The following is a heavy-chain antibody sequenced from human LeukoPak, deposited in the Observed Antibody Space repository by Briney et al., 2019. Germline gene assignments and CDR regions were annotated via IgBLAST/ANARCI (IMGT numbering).Heavy chain of an antibody. D-gene: IGHD3-3*01. CDR3: ARDFWSGYYGGPTELNWFDP. CDR2: IWYDGSNK. CDR1: GFTFSSYG. V-gene: IGHV3-33*01. J-gene: IGHJ5*02. Sequence: GRSLRLSCAASGFTFSSYGMPWVRQAPGKGLEWVAVIWYDGSNKYYADSVKGRFTISRDNSKNTLYLQMNSLRAEDTAVYYCARDFWSGYYGGPTELNWFDPWGQGTLVTVSS.